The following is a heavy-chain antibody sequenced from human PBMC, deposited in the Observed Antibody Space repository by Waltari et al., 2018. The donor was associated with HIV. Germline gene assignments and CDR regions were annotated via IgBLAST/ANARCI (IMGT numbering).Heavy chain of an antibody. D-gene: IGHD6-19*01. Sequence: VQLVESGGGVVQPGRSLRLSCAASGFTFTTYGLHWVRQAPGKGLEWISYISSSRSTIYADSVKGRFTISRDNAKNSLYLQMNSLRAEDTAIYYCARENVAVAGTGAFDIWGQGTLVTVS. J-gene: IGHJ3*02. CDR1: GFTFTTYG. CDR3: ARENVAVAGTGAFDI. CDR2: ISSSRST. V-gene: IGHV3-48*04.